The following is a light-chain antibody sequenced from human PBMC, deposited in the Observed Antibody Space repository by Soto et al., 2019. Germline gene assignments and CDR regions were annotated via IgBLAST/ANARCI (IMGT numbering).Light chain of an antibody. CDR1: SSDVGGYNY. V-gene: IGLV2-8*01. CDR3: SSYAGSNNVV. Sequence: QSALTQPPSASGSPGQSVTISCTGTSSDVGGYNYVSWYQQHPGKVPKLFIYEVSKRPSGVPDRFSGSKSGNTASLTVSGLKAEDEADYYCSSYAGSNNVVFVGGTKLTVL. J-gene: IGLJ2*01. CDR2: EVS.